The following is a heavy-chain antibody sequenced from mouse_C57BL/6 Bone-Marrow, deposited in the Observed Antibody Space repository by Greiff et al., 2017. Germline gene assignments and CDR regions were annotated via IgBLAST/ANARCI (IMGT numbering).Heavy chain of an antibody. J-gene: IGHJ3*01. CDR2: IYPRSGNT. Sequence: VQLVESGAELARPGASVKLSCKASGYTFTSYGISWVKQRTGQGLEWIGEIYPRSGNTYYNEKFKGKATLTADKSSSTAYMELRSLTSEDSAVYFCARCGYSNYLFAYWGQGTLVTVSA. CDR1: GYTFTSYG. CDR3: ARCGYSNYLFAY. V-gene: IGHV1-81*01. D-gene: IGHD2-5*01.